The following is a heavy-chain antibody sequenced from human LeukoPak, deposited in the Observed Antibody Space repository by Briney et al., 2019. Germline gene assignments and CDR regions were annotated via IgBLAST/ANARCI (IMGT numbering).Heavy chain of an antibody. D-gene: IGHD2-15*01. CDR1: GGSISSYY. V-gene: IGHV4-59*08. Sequence: SETLSLTCTVSGGSISSYYWSWIRQPPGKGLEWIGYIYYSGSTNYNPSLKSRVTISVDTSKNQFSLKLSSVTAADTAVYYCARRGYCSGGSCYSELFDYWGQGTLVTVSS. J-gene: IGHJ4*02. CDR2: IYYSGST. CDR3: ARRGYCSGGSCYSELFDY.